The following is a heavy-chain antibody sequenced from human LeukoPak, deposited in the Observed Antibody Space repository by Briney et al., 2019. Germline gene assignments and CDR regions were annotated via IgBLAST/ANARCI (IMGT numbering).Heavy chain of an antibody. CDR3: ARGDSSGYYYYGMDV. Sequence: GGSLRLSCAASGFTFSSYAMHWVRQAPGKGLEWVAVISYDGSNKYYADSVKGRFTISRDNAKNSLYLQMNSLRAEDTAVYYCARGDSSGYYYYGMDVWGQGTTVTVSS. CDR2: ISYDGSNK. J-gene: IGHJ6*02. D-gene: IGHD6-19*01. V-gene: IGHV3-30-3*01. CDR1: GFTFSSYA.